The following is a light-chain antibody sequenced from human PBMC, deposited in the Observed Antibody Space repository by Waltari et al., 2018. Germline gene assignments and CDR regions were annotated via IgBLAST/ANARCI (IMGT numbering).Light chain of an antibody. V-gene: IGKV3-20*01. CDR3: QQHGTLPAT. CDR2: RAS. CDR1: QLVGSSS. Sequence: EIVLTLSPGTASFSPGARVTLSCRAIQLVGSSSFAWYQQKPGQAPRLVIYRASRRATGIPDRFSGSGSGTDFSLTISRLEPEDFAVYYCQQHGTLPATFGQGTKVEIK. J-gene: IGKJ1*01.